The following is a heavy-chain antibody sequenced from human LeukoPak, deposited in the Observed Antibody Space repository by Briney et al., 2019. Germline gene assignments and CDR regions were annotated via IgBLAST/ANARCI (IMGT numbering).Heavy chain of an antibody. D-gene: IGHD4-23*01. J-gene: IGHJ4*02. V-gene: IGHV4-4*02. CDR1: GGSISSNNW. Sequence: SETLSLTCAVSGGSISSNNWWSWVRQSPGKGLEWIGEIFHSGSTNYNPSLKSRVTISMDHSKNQISLELTSVTAADTAVYYCARDRADYGGNVWGQGTLVTVSS. CDR3: ARDRADYGGNV. CDR2: IFHSGST.